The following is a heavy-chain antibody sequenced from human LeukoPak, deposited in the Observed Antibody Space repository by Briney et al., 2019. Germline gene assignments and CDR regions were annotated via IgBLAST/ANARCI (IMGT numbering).Heavy chain of an antibody. D-gene: IGHD6-13*01. CDR1: GGSISSYY. J-gene: IGHJ6*03. CDR2: IYYSGST. CDR3: ARVHIAAAGTRDYYYYMDV. Sequence: PSETLSLTCTVSGGSISSYYWSWIRQPPGKGLEWIGHIYYSGSTKYNPSLKSRVTISVDTSKNQFSLKLSSVTAADTAVYYCARVHIAAAGTRDYYYYMDVWGKGTTVTVSS. V-gene: IGHV4-59*08.